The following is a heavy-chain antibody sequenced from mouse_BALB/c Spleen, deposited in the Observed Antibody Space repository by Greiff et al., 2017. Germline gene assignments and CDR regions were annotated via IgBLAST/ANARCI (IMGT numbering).Heavy chain of an antibody. Sequence: EVMLVESGGGLVKPGGSLKLSCAASGFTFSDYYMYWVRQTPEKRLEWVATISDGGSYTYYPDSVKGRFTISRDNAKNNLYLQMSSLKSEDTAMYYCARDGDGYYSAWFAYWGQGTLVTVSA. CDR1: GFTFSDYY. D-gene: IGHD2-3*01. J-gene: IGHJ3*01. V-gene: IGHV5-4*02. CDR2: ISDGGSYT. CDR3: ARDGDGYYSAWFAY.